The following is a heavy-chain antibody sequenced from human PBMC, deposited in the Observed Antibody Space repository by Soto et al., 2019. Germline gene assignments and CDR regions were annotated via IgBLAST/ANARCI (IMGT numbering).Heavy chain of an antibody. D-gene: IGHD1-26*01. CDR3: ARPTATLWGPNDY. J-gene: IGHJ4*01. V-gene: IGHV3-30-3*01. Sequence: QVQLVESGGGVVQPGRSLRLSCAASGFTFSSYAMHWVRQAPGKGLEWVAVISYDGSNKYYADSVKGRFTISRDNSKNTLFLQMNSLRAEDTAVYYSARPTATLWGPNDYCVQGTLVTVSS. CDR2: ISYDGSNK. CDR1: GFTFSSYA.